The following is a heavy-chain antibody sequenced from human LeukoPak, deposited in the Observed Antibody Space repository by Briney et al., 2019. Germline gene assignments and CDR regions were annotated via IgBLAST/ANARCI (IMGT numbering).Heavy chain of an antibody. V-gene: IGHV1-46*01. CDR3: ARDRKQWLVSYNWFDP. Sequence: ASVKVSCKASGYTFSSYYIHWVRQAPGHGLEWMGIINPSDGSTTYAQKFQGRVTITADKSTSTAYMELSSLRSEDTAVYYCARDRKQWLVSYNWFDPWGQGTLVTVSS. CDR1: GYTFSSYY. D-gene: IGHD6-19*01. J-gene: IGHJ5*02. CDR2: INPSDGST.